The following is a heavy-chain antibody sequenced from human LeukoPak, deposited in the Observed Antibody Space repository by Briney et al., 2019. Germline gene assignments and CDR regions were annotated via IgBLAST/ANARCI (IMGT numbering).Heavy chain of an antibody. D-gene: IGHD3-9*01. CDR1: GNSFTDYD. V-gene: IGHV1-18*01. J-gene: IGHJ4*02. Sequence: ASVKVSCKASGNSFTDYDFSWVRQAPGQGLEWLGWVSIYNDNTKYAREFQDRITMTTDISTSTAYMELKSLTSDDTAVYFCARTGHYQFDSWGQGTLVTVSS. CDR3: ARTGHYQFDS. CDR2: VSIYNDNT.